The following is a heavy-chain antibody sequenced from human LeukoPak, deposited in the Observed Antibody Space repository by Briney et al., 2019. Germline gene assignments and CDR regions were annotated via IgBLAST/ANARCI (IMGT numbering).Heavy chain of an antibody. J-gene: IGHJ4*02. CDR1: GYTFTGYY. Sequence: ASVKVSCKASGYTFTGYYMHWVRQAPGQGLEWMGWISPNSGGTDYAQKFQGWVTMTRDTSISTAYMELSRLRSDDTAVYYCARGDIVGATSLYYFDYWGQGTLVTVSS. V-gene: IGHV1-2*04. D-gene: IGHD1-26*01. CDR2: ISPNSGGT. CDR3: ARGDIVGATSLYYFDY.